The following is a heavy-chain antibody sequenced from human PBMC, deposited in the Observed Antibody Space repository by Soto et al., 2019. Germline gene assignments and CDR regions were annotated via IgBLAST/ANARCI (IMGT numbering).Heavy chain of an antibody. Sequence: QVQLVQSGAEVKKPGASVRVSCKASGYTFINYDISWVRQATGQGLEWMGWMNPGSGKTGYANKVQGRVTMNRHASTSTARLELSSLTSEATAVYYCAILASFGTLNWFDPWGQGTLVTVSS. J-gene: IGHJ5*02. CDR3: AILASFGTLNWFDP. V-gene: IGHV1-8*02. CDR2: MNPGSGKT. CDR1: GYTFINYD. D-gene: IGHD2-8*02.